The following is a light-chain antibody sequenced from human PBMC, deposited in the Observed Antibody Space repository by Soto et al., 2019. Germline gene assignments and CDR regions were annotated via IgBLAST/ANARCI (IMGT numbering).Light chain of an antibody. CDR3: QQYNFYLT. V-gene: IGKV1-5*01. CDR1: QSISSW. Sequence: DIPMTQSPSTLSASVGDRVTITCRASQSISSWLAWYQQKPGKAPQLLIYDASTLKGGVPSRFSGSGSGTEFTLTISSLQPDDFSTYYCQQYNFYLTFGQGTEVEIK. CDR2: DAS. J-gene: IGKJ1*01.